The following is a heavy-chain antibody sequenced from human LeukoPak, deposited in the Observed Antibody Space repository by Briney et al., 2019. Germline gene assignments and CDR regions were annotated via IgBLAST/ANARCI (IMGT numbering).Heavy chain of an antibody. CDR2: ISSSGSTI. CDR1: GFTFSSYE. J-gene: IGHJ4*02. D-gene: IGHD3-3*01. V-gene: IGHV3-48*03. CDR3: ARAGGEFTIFGVVTYFDY. Sequence: GRSLRLSCAASGFTFSSYEMNWVRQAPGKGLEWVSYISSSGSTIYYADSVKGRFTISRDNAKNSLYLQMNSLRAEDTAVYYCARAGGEFTIFGVVTYFDYWGQGTLVTVSS.